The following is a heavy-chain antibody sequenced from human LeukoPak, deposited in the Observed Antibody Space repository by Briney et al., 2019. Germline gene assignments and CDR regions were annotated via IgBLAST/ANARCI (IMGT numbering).Heavy chain of an antibody. Sequence: SETLSLTCVVYGGSFSNYYWSWIRQPPGKGLEWIGEINQSGSTNYNPSLKSRVTISLDTSKNQFSLRLSSVTAADTAVYFCASGCNGVYCDSNDAFDIGGKGKRVTVFS. V-gene: IGHV4-34*01. CDR2: INQSGST. CDR1: GGSFSNYY. J-gene: IGHJ3*02. CDR3: ASGCNGVYCDSNDAFDI. D-gene: IGHD2-8*01.